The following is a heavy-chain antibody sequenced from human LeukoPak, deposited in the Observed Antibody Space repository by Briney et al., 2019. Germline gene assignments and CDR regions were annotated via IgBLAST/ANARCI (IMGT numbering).Heavy chain of an antibody. CDR2: ISSSSSTI. J-gene: IGHJ4*02. D-gene: IGHD6-13*01. V-gene: IGHV3-48*01. CDR1: GFTFSSYS. Sequence: GGSLRLSCAASGFTFSSYSMNWVRQAPGKGLEWVSYISSSSSTIYYADSVKGRFTISRDNAKNSLYLQMNSLRAEDTAVYYCARDGAALAFDYWGQGTLVTVSS. CDR3: ARDGAALAFDY.